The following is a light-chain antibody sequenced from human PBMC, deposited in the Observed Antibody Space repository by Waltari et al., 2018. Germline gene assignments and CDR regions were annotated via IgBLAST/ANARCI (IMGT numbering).Light chain of an antibody. CDR1: QSLLDSEDGNTY. CDR2: EVS. V-gene: IGKV2-40*01. Sequence: DIVMTQTPLPLPVTLGEPASISCRSSQSLLDSEDGNTYLDWYLQKPGQSPQLLIYEVSNRASGVPDRFSGSGSDTDFTLKISRVEAEDVGVYYCMQGIEYPTFGQGTKVEIK. CDR3: MQGIEYPT. J-gene: IGKJ1*01.